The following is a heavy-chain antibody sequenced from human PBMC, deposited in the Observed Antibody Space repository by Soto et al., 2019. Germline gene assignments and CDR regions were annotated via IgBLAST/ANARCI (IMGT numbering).Heavy chain of an antibody. CDR2: ISGSGGST. CDR1: GFTFSSYA. Sequence: GGSLRLSCAASGFTFSSYAMSWARQAPGKGLEWVSAISGSGGSTYYADSVKGRFTISRDNSKNTLYLQMNSLRAEDTAVYYCAKDPRGPIAAAGPDYWGQGTLVTVSS. V-gene: IGHV3-23*01. J-gene: IGHJ4*02. CDR3: AKDPRGPIAAAGPDY. D-gene: IGHD6-13*01.